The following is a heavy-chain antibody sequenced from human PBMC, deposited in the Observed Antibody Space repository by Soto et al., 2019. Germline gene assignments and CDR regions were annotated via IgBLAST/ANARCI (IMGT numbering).Heavy chain of an antibody. J-gene: IGHJ4*02. D-gene: IGHD3-10*01. V-gene: IGHV4-30-4*01. Sequence: SETLSLTCTVSGGSISSGDYYWSWIRQPPGKGLEWIGYIYYSGSTYYNPSLKSRVTISVDTSKNQFSLKLSSVTAADTAVYYCARRKITMVRGVIIEPYYFDYWGQGTLVTVSS. CDR3: ARRKITMVRGVIIEPYYFDY. CDR2: IYYSGST. CDR1: GGSISSGDYY.